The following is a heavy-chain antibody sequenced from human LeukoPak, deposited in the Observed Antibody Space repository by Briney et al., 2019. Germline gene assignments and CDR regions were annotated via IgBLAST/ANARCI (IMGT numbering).Heavy chain of an antibody. J-gene: IGHJ6*03. CDR3: ARKTLENYYGSGSYYNYYYYYMDV. CDR2: IIPIFGTA. V-gene: IGHV1-69*01. D-gene: IGHD3-10*01. Sequence: SVKVSCEASGGTFSSYAISWVRQAPGQGLEWMGGIIPIFGTANYAQKFQDRVTITADESTSTAYMELSSLRSEDTAVYYCARKTLENYYGSGSYYNYYYYYMDVWGKGTTVTVSS. CDR1: GGTFSSYA.